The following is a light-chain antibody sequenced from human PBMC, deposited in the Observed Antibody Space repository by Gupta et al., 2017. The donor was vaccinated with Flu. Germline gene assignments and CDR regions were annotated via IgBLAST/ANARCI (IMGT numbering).Light chain of an antibody. CDR3: QQDGSTPLT. CDR2: GAS. J-gene: IGKJ4*01. Sequence: GTLSLSPGDRATLSCRASQRVRSSKLTWYQQKTGQAPRLLIYGASSRATGIPDRFSGSGSGTDFTLTVSRLEPEDFAVYYCQQDGSTPLTFGRGTKLEIK. V-gene: IGKV3-20*01. CDR1: QRVRSSK.